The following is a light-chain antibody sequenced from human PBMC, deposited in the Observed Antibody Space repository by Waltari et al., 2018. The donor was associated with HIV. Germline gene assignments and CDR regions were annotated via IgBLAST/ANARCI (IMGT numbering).Light chain of an antibody. Sequence: QSVLTQPPSASGTPGQRVTISCSGSNSNVGISYVYWYQQRPGTTPKLVIYGINQRTSGVPDRFSGSKSGTSVSLVISGIRSEDEADYYCAAWDYSLSGWVFGGGTKLTVL. J-gene: IGLJ3*02. CDR1: NSNVGISY. V-gene: IGLV1-47*01. CDR3: AAWDYSLSGWV. CDR2: GIN.